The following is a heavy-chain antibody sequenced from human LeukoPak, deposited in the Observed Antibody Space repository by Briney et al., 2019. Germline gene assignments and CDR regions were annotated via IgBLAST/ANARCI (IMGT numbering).Heavy chain of an antibody. CDR3: TTGLIAVAGTGS. CDR1: GFTFSNAW. J-gene: IGHJ5*02. D-gene: IGHD6-19*01. V-gene: IGHV3-15*01. CDR2: IKSKTDGGTT. Sequence: PGGSLRLSCAASGFTFSNAWMSWVRQAPGKGLEWVGRIKSKTDGGTTDYAAPVKGRFTISRDDSKNTLYPQMNSLKTEDTAVYYCTTGLIAVAGTGSWGQGTLVTVSS.